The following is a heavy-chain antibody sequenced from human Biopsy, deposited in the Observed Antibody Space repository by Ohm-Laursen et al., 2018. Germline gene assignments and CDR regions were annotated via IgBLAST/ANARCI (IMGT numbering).Heavy chain of an antibody. Sequence: ASVTVSCKVSGYTLTELSTHWVRQAPGKGLEWMGGFAPENGKTVYAQNFQARASMTEDTSTDTAYMELRSPRSEDTAVYYCAADINVWNVNYWGQGTQVTVSS. J-gene: IGHJ4*02. CDR3: AADINVWNVNY. CDR1: GYTLTELS. CDR2: FAPENGKT. D-gene: IGHD1-1*01. V-gene: IGHV1-24*01.